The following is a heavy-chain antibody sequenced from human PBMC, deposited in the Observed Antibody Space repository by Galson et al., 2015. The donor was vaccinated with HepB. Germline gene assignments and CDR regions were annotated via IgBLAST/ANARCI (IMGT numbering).Heavy chain of an antibody. J-gene: IGHJ4*02. CDR1: GYTFSGYY. CDR3: ARDSAWSQRLVTPADY. CDR2: INPHSGDT. D-gene: IGHD3-9*01. Sequence: SVKVSCKASGYTFSGYYMHWVRQAPGQGLEWMGCINPHSGDTNYAQKFQGRVTMTRDTSISTAYMELSSLGSDDTAVYYCARDSAWSQRLVTPADYWGQGTLVTVSS. V-gene: IGHV1-2*02.